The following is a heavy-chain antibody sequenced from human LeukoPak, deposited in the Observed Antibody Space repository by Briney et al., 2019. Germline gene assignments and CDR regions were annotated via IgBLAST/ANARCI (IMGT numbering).Heavy chain of an antibody. CDR3: ARLIQRAAYY. V-gene: IGHV5-51*01. D-gene: IGHD1-1*01. Sequence: GESLKISCKGSGYTFTNYWIGWVRQMPGKGLERIGIIYPSDSNTRYSPSFQGQVTISVDKSINTAYLQWSSLKASDTAMYYCARLIQRAAYYWGQGALVTVSS. CDR1: GYTFTNYW. J-gene: IGHJ4*02. CDR2: IYPSDSNT.